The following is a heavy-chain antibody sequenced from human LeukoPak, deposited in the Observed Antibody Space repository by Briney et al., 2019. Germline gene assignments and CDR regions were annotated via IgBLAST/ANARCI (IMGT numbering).Heavy chain of an antibody. D-gene: IGHD2-15*01. CDR3: ARDLRVVVAATPKNYYYYGMDV. J-gene: IGHJ6*02. CDR1: GYTFTSYY. V-gene: IGHV1-46*01. Sequence: ASVKVSCKASGYTFTSYYMHWVRQAPGQGLEWMGIINPSGGSTSYAQKFQGRVTMTRDTSTSTAYMELRSLRSDDTAVYYCARDLRVVVAATPKNYYYYGMDVWGQGTTVTVSS. CDR2: INPSGGST.